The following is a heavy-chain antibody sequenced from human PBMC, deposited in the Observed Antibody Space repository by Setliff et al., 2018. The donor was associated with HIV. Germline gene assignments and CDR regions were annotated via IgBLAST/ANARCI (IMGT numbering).Heavy chain of an antibody. D-gene: IGHD6-13*01. CDR3: ASETATGQI. V-gene: IGHV4-59*01. Sequence: PSETLSLTCTVSGGSISSYYWSWIRQPPGKGLEWIAYISYSGSTNYNPSLQCRVTISADTSKNQFSLKLNSVTAADTAVYYCASETATGQIWGQGTLVTVSS. CDR1: GGSISSYY. J-gene: IGHJ4*02. CDR2: ISYSGST.